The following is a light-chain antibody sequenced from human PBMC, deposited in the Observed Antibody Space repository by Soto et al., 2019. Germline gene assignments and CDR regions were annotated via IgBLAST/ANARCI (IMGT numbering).Light chain of an antibody. V-gene: IGKV3-20*01. CDR1: QTFGSTY. J-gene: IGKJ2*01. Sequence: ESVLTQSQGTLSLSPGERVTLSCRASQTFGSTYLAWYQQRPGQSPRLLIYGASRRASGIPDRFRGSGSGTDFTLTISRLEHEDFAVYYCQQFGTSPLYTFGQGTKLEIK. CDR2: GAS. CDR3: QQFGTSPLYT.